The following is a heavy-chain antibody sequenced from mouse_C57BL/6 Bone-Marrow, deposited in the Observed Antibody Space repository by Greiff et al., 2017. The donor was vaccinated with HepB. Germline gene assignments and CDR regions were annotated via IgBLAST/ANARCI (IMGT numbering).Heavy chain of an antibody. D-gene: IGHD1-1*01. CDR1: YFAFMASA. CDR2: FTMYSDAT. CDR3: ASSPICYCGTHGGFAY. J-gene: IGHJ3*01. V-gene: IGHV1-49*01. Sequence: LQQSGAELVRPGSSVKLSCKASYFAFMASAMHWVKQRPGHGLEWIGSFTMYSDATEYSENFKGKATLTANTSSSTAYMELSSLTSADSAVYYCASSPICYCGTHGGFAYWGQGTLVTVSA.